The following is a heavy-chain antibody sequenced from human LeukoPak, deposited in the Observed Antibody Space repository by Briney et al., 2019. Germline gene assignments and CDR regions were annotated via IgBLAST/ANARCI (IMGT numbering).Heavy chain of an antibody. D-gene: IGHD1-26*01. CDR1: GGSISSYY. CDR3: ARGGSGSYHGDYFDY. J-gene: IGHJ4*02. V-gene: IGHV4-59*01. CDR2: IYYTGNT. Sequence: PSETLSLTCTVSGGSISSYYWSWIRQPPGKGLEWIGYIYYTGNTNYNPSLMGRVTISVDTSKNQFSLKLSSVTAADTAVYYCARGGSGSYHGDYFDYWGQGTLVTVSS.